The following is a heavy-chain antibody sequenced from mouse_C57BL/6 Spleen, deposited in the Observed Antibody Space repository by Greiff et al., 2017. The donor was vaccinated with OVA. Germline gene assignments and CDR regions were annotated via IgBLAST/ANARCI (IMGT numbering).Heavy chain of an antibody. CDR3: ADVYYYGSSLAWFAY. CDR1: GFNIKNTY. CDR2: IDPANGNT. V-gene: IGHV14-3*01. Sequence: VQLQQSVAELVRPGASVKLSCTASGFNIKNTYMHWVKQRPEQGLEWIGRIDPANGNTKYAPKFQGKATITADTSSNTAYLQLSSLTSEDTAIYYCADVYYYGSSLAWFAYWGQGTLVTVSA. J-gene: IGHJ3*01. D-gene: IGHD1-1*01.